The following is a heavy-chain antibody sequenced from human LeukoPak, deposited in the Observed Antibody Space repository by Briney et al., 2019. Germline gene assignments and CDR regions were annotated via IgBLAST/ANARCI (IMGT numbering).Heavy chain of an antibody. V-gene: IGHV3-20*04. D-gene: IGHD4-11*01. CDR2: INWNGGST. Sequence: GGSLRLSCAASGFTFDDYGMSWVRQAPGKGLEWVSGINWNGGSTGYADSVTGRFTIPSDNAKNSLYLQMSSLRAEDTALYYCASNYYPTFFDYWGQGTLVTVSS. J-gene: IGHJ4*02. CDR1: GFTFDDYG. CDR3: ASNYYPTFFDY.